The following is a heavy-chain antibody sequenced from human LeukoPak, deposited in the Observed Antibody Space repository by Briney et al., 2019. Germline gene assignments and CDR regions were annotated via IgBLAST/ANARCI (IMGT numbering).Heavy chain of an antibody. Sequence: GGSLRLSCAASGFPFSSYSMNWVRQAPGKGLEWVSSISSSSSYIYYADSMKGRFTISRDNAKNSLYLQMNSLRAEDTAVYYCARDQEDYYEAFDIWGQGTMVTVSS. J-gene: IGHJ3*02. CDR3: ARDQEDYYEAFDI. D-gene: IGHD3-10*01. V-gene: IGHV3-21*01. CDR1: GFPFSSYS. CDR2: ISSSSSYI.